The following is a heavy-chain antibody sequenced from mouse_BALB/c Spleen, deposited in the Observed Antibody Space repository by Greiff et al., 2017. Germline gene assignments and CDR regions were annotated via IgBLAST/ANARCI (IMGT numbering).Heavy chain of an antibody. V-gene: IGHV1S81*02. Sequence: QVQLKQPGAELVKPGASVKLSCKASGYTFTSYWMHWVKQRPGQGLEWIGEINPSNGRTNYNEKFKSKATLTVDKSSSTAYMQLSSLTSEDSAVYYCARDYARDYGGQGTSVTVS. CDR2: INPSNGRT. CDR1: GYTFTSYW. J-gene: IGHJ4*01. CDR3: ARDYARDY.